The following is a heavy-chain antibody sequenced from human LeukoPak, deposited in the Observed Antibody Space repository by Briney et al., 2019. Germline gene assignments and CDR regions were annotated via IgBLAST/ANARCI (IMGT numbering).Heavy chain of an antibody. CDR2: IYYSGST. Sequence: SETLSLTCTVSGGSISSYYWSWIRQPPGKGLEWIGYIYYSGSTNYNPSLKSRVTISVDTSKNQFSLKLSSVTAADTAVYYCARESLTWLQSRTSWFDPWGQGTLVTVSS. CDR1: GGSISSYY. D-gene: IGHD5-24*01. CDR3: ARESLTWLQSRTSWFDP. J-gene: IGHJ5*02. V-gene: IGHV4-59*12.